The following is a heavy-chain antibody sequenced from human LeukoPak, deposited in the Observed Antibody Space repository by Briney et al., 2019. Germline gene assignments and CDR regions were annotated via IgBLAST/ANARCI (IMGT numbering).Heavy chain of an antibody. Sequence: ASVKVSFKASGYTFTSYYIHWVRQAPGQGLEWMGWINPNSGGTNYAQKFQGRVTMTRVTSISTAYIDLSRMTSDDTAVYYCARLSSRGRSCDSTSCLPLDYWGQGTLVTVSS. CDR2: INPNSGGT. J-gene: IGHJ4*02. D-gene: IGHD2-2*01. V-gene: IGHV1-2*02. CDR1: GYTFTSYY. CDR3: ARLSSRGRSCDSTSCLPLDY.